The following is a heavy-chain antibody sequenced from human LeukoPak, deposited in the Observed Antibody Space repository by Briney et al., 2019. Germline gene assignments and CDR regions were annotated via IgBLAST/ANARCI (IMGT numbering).Heavy chain of an antibody. CDR3: ARTIRGY. V-gene: IGHV3-7*01. CDR1: RFTFSNYW. J-gene: IGHJ4*02. D-gene: IGHD4/OR15-4a*01. CDR2: IKDDGSES. Sequence: GGSLRLSCAASRFTFSNYWMSWVRQAPGKGLEWVANIKDDGSESYYVDSVKGRFTISRDNAKNSLYLQMTSLRDEDTAVYYCARTIRGYWGQGTLVTVSS.